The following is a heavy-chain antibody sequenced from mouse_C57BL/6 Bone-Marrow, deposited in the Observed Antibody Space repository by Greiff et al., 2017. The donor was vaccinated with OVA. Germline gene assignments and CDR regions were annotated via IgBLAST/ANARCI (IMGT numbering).Heavy chain of an antibody. Sequence: QVHVKQPGAELVKPGASVKMSCKASGYTFTSYWITWVKQRPGQGLEWIGDIYPGSGSTNYNEKFKSKATLTVDTSSSTAYMQLSSLTSEDSAVYYCANHYYGTFDYWGQGTTLTVSS. CDR3: ANHYYGTFDY. D-gene: IGHD1-1*01. CDR1: GYTFTSYW. CDR2: IYPGSGST. V-gene: IGHV1-55*01. J-gene: IGHJ2*01.